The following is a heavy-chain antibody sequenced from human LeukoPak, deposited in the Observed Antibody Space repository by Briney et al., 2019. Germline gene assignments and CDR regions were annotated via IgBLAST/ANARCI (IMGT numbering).Heavy chain of an antibody. Sequence: GGSLRLSCAASGFSLSSYSMNWVRQAPGKGLEWFSSITISSNFIYYADSVKGRFTISRDNAKSSLFLQMNSLRAEDTAVYFCARDGHGDGFLTGYSYFGMDVWGQGTTVTVSS. D-gene: IGHD3-9*01. J-gene: IGHJ6*02. CDR3: ARDGHGDGFLTGYSYFGMDV. CDR1: GFSLSSYS. V-gene: IGHV3-21*01. CDR2: ITISSNFI.